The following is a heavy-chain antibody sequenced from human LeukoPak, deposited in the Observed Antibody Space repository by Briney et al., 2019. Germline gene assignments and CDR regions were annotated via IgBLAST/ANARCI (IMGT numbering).Heavy chain of an antibody. CDR1: GFTFSSYS. CDR2: ISVSSRNVI. CDR3: ARDFGPRLYAFDV. V-gene: IGHV3-48*04. J-gene: IGHJ3*01. Sequence: GGSLRLSCAASGFTFSSYSMNWVRQAPGKGLEWLSYISVSSRNVIDYADSVKGRFTISRDDAKNSLYLQMNSLRAGDTAVYFCARDFGPRLYAFDVWGRGTMITVSS. D-gene: IGHD3-16*01.